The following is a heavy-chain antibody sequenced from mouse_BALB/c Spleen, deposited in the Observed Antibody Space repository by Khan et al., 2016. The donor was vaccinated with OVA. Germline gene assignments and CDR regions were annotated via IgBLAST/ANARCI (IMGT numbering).Heavy chain of an antibody. D-gene: IGHD2-1*01. Sequence: VQLVESGPGLVAPSQSLSLTCTVSGFSLTSYGVSWVRQPPGKDLEWLGVIWGDGTSYYHSTLISRLCISQDTSKRQVFLKLNSRQTDDTATYYCVKQNHGTLYAVDYWGQGTSVTVSA. V-gene: IGHV2-3*01. CDR1: GFSLTSYG. CDR3: VKQNHGTLYAVDY. J-gene: IGHJ4*01. CDR2: IWGDGTS.